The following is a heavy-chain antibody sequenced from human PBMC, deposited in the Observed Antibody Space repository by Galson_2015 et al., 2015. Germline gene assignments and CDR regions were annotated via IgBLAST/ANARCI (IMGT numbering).Heavy chain of an antibody. CDR1: GYTFTSYA. CDR2: INAGNGNT. Sequence: SVKVSCKASGYTFTSYAMHWVRQAPGQRLEWMGWINAGNGNTKYSQKFQGRVTITRDTSASTAYMELSSLRSEDTAVYYCARDPNSSSSVFWYFDLWGRGTLVTVSS. D-gene: IGHD6-6*01. CDR3: ARDPNSSSSVFWYFDL. V-gene: IGHV1-3*01. J-gene: IGHJ2*01.